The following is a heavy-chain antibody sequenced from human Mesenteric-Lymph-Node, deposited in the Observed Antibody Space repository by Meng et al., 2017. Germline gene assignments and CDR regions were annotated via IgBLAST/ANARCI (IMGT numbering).Heavy chain of an antibody. CDR2: IYNSGST. V-gene: IGHV4-39*02. J-gene: IGHJ1*01. D-gene: IGHD6-19*01. CDR3: ARGQLLYSSGWYPGEAEYFQH. Sequence: SETLSLTCDVSGDSIRSSNYHWGWIRQPPGKGLEWIGHIYNSGSTYYNPSLEGRVTISLDTSKDQFSLKLSSVTAADTAVYYCARGQLLYSSGWYPGEAEYFQHWGQGTLVTVSS. CDR1: GDSIRSSNYH.